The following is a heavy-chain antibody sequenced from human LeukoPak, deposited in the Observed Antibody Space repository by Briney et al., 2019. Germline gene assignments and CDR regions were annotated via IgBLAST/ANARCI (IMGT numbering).Heavy chain of an antibody. CDR3: ARPITVTPDDAFDI. D-gene: IGHD4-17*01. Sequence: PGGSLRLSCAASGFTVSSNYMSWVRQAPGKGLEWVANIKQDGSEKYYVDSVKGRFTISRDNAKNSLYLQMNSLRAEDTAVYYCARPITVTPDDAFDIWGQGTMVTVSS. CDR2: IKQDGSEK. CDR1: GFTVSSNY. V-gene: IGHV3-7*01. J-gene: IGHJ3*02.